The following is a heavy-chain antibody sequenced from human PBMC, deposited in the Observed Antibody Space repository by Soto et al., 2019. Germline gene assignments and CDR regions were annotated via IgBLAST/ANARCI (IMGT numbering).Heavy chain of an antibody. V-gene: IGHV3-11*06. CDR3: ARSLGLAAAGGLDN. J-gene: IGHJ4*02. CDR2: ISGSGGHT. CDR1: GFMFSEYY. Sequence: PGGSLRLSCAASGFMFSEYYMTWIRQAPGKGLEWVSFISGSGGHTHYADSAKGRFTISRDSAQNSVSLQMNSLRAEDTGVYYCARSLGLAAAGGLDNWGQGA. D-gene: IGHD6-13*01.